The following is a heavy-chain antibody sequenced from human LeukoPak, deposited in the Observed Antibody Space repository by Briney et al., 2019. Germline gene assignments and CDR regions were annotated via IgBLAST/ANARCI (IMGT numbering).Heavy chain of an antibody. CDR1: GFTFDNFA. V-gene: IGHV3-43*02. Sequence: PGGSLRLSCAASGFTFDNFAMHWVRQTRRKGLEWVSLVSGNGVNTYYADSVKGRFTISRDNSKNSLYLQMNSLRTEDTALYFCTKDSSSLWFFDFWGQGALVTVSS. CDR2: VSGNGVNT. J-gene: IGHJ4*02. CDR3: TKDSSSLWFFDF. D-gene: IGHD6-13*01.